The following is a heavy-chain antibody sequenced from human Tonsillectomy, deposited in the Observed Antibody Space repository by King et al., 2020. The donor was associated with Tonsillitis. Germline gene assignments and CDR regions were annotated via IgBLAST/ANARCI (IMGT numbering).Heavy chain of an antibody. J-gene: IGHJ4*02. CDR1: GYSISSGYY. CDR2: IYHSGST. D-gene: IGHD1-1*01. Sequence: QLQESGPGLVKPSETLSLTCTVSGYSISSGYYWGWIRQPPGKGLEWIGSIYHSGSTYYNPSLKSRVTISVDTSKNQFSLKLSSVTAADTAVYYCAGIGRRFLCNDPYFDYWGQGTLVTVSS. V-gene: IGHV4-38-2*02. CDR3: AGIGRRFLCNDPYFDY.